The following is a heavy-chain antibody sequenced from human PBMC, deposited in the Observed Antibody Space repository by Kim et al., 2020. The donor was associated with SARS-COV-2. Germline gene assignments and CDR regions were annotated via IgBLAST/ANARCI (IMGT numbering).Heavy chain of an antibody. Sequence: GGTYPNPSLKSRVTISVDTSKNQFSLRLSSVTAADTAVYYCARQYYGMDVWGQGTTVTVSS. J-gene: IGHJ6*02. CDR3: ARQYYGMDV. CDR2: GGT. V-gene: IGHV4-39*01.